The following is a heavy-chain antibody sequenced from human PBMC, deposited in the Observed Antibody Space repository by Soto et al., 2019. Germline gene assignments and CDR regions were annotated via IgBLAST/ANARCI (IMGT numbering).Heavy chain of an antibody. V-gene: IGHV1-69*06. J-gene: IGHJ4*02. Sequence: SVKVSCKASGGTFSSSAISWVRQAPGRGLVWMGGIIPIFGTANYAQKFQGRVTIIADNSTSTAYMELSSLRSEDTAVYYCARVLYYDSSGYYIRRSSSFDYWGQGTLVTAPQ. CDR1: GGTFSSSA. CDR3: ARVLYYDSSGYYIRRSSSFDY. CDR2: IIPIFGTA. D-gene: IGHD3-22*01.